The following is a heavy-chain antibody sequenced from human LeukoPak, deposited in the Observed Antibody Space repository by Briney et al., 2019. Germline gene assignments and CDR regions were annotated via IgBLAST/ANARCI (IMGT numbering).Heavy chain of an antibody. D-gene: IGHD3-22*01. Sequence: GGSLRLSCAASGFTFSSYWMSWVRQAPGKGLEWVANIKQDGSEKYYVDSVKGRFTISRDNAKNSLYLQMNSLRAEDTAVYYCARSFTPYYYGSSGYYYFDYWGQGTLVTVSS. J-gene: IGHJ4*02. CDR2: IKQDGSEK. CDR3: ARSFTPYYYGSSGYYYFDY. V-gene: IGHV3-7*01. CDR1: GFTFSSYW.